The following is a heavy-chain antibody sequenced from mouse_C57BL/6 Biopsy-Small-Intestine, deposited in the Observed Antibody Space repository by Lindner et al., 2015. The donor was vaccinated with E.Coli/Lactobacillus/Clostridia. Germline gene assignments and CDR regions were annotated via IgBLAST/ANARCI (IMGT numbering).Heavy chain of an antibody. CDR3: ARIYSSFWFNDF. J-gene: IGHJ4*01. CDR1: GYTFTNNA. V-gene: IGHV9-3*02. CDR2: INTNTRNP. Sequence: VKVSCKASGYTFTNNAINWVRQAPGQGLEWVGSINTNTRNPTYAQGFTGRFVFSLDTSVNTAYLGISSLKPEDTAIYYCARIYSSFWFNDFWGQGTLVTVSS. D-gene: IGHD1-1*01.